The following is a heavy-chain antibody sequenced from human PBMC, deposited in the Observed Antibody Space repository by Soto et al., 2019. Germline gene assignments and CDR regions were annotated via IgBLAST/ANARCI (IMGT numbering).Heavy chain of an antibody. J-gene: IGHJ4*02. Sequence: QVQRVQSGAEVKRPGALVKVSCKASGHTFTNFGISWVRQAPGQGLEWMGWISAYNGNTNYAQNFQGRVTMTTDTSTSTAYMELRSLRSDDTAVYYCARGVTPIDYCGQGTLVIVSS. V-gene: IGHV1-18*01. CDR3: ARGVTPIDY. D-gene: IGHD2-21*02. CDR2: ISAYNGNT. CDR1: GHTFTNFG.